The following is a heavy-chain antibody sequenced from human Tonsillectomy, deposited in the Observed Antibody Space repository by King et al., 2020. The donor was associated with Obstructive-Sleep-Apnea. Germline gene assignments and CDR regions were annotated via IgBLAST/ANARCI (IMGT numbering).Heavy chain of an antibody. Sequence: VQLVESGGGVVQPGKSLRLSCAASGFTFSSYAMHWVRQAPGKGLEWVALISYDGSDKYYADSVKGRFTISRDNSKNTLYLQMNSLRAEDTAVFYCAKDRGYSYGYVDYYFDYWGQGTLVTVSS. CDR2: ISYDGSDK. D-gene: IGHD5-18*01. CDR3: AKDRGYSYGYVDYYFDY. J-gene: IGHJ4*02. CDR1: GFTFSSYA. V-gene: IGHV3-30-3*01.